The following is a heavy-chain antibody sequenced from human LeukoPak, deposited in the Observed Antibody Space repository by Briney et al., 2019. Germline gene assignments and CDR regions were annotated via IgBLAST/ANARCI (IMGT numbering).Heavy chain of an antibody. CDR2: INGSGGST. CDR3: AKVGSNDFLSGYYLSTGYYGMDV. D-gene: IGHD3-3*01. CDR1: GCTFSSYD. V-gene: IGHV3-23*01. J-gene: IGHJ6*02. Sequence: AGSLTLSCAASGCTFSSYDMSWIRQAPGKGLEWVSAINGSGGSTYNPYHVKGRFTISRDNSKNTPHLQMNSLRADDTAVYYCAKVGSNDFLSGYYLSTGYYGMDVWGQGTTVSVSS.